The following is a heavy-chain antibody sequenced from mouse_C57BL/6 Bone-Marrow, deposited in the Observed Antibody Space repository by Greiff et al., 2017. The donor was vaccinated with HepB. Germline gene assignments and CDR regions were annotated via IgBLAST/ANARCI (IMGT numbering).Heavy chain of an antibody. CDR3: ARLGYWYFDV. V-gene: IGHV5-15*01. Sequence: EVQRVESGGGLVQPGGSLKLSCAASGFTFSDYGMAWVRQAPRKGPEWVAFISNLAYSIYYADTVTGRFTISRENAKNTLYLEMSSLRSEDTAMYYCARLGYWYFDVWGTGTTVTVSS. CDR2: ISNLAYSI. J-gene: IGHJ1*03. CDR1: GFTFSDYG.